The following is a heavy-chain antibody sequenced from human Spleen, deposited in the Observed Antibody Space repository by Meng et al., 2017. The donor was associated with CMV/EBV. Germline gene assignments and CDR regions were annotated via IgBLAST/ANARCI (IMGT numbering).Heavy chain of an antibody. CDR2: IIPLLGTT. CDR3: AFVGVNSSGYSFDY. CDR1: GGTFSSYA. J-gene: IGHJ4*02. V-gene: IGHV1-69*10. Sequence: SVKVSCKASGGTFSSYAISWVRQAPGQGLEWMGGIIPLLGTTTYAQKFQGNVTITADKSTTTVYMELSSLRSEDTAVYYCAFVGVNSSGYSFDYWGQGTLVTVSS. D-gene: IGHD3-22*01.